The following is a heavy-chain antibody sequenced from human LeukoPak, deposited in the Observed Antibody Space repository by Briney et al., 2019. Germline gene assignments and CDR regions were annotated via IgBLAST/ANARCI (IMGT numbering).Heavy chain of an antibody. CDR2: INPNSGGT. D-gene: IGHD2-15*01. J-gene: IGHJ4*02. CDR1: GYTFTGYY. CDR3: ARDAEQQGGTHLDDY. V-gene: IGHV1-2*02. Sequence: ASVKVSCKASGYTFTGYYMHWVRQAPGQGLEWMGWINPNSGGTNYAQKFQGRVTMTRDTSISTAYMEPSRLRSDDTAVYYCARDAEQQGGTHLDDYWGQGTLVTVSS.